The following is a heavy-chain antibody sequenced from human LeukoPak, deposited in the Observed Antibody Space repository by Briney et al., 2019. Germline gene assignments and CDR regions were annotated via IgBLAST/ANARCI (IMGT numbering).Heavy chain of an antibody. CDR3: ARTEITIFGVVITHDY. J-gene: IGHJ4*02. D-gene: IGHD3-3*01. Sequence: ASVKVSCKASGYTFTSYYMHWVRQAPGQGLEWMGWISAYNGNTNYAQKLQGRVTMTTDTSTSTAYMELRSLRSDDTAVYYCARTEITIFGVVITHDYWGQGTLVTVSS. V-gene: IGHV1-18*04. CDR2: ISAYNGNT. CDR1: GYTFTSYY.